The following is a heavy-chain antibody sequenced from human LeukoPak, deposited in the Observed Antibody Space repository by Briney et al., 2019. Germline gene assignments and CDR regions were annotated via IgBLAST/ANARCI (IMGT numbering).Heavy chain of an antibody. Sequence: GGSLRLSCTASGFTFSSYSLNWVRQAPGKGLEWVSSVSTGSNYIYYADSVKGRFTISRDNAKNSLFLQMNSLRAEDTAVYYCARGGYYFDSWGQGTLVTVSS. CDR2: VSTGSNYI. V-gene: IGHV3-21*01. CDR1: GFTFSSYS. J-gene: IGHJ4*02. D-gene: IGHD5-12*01. CDR3: ARGGYYFDS.